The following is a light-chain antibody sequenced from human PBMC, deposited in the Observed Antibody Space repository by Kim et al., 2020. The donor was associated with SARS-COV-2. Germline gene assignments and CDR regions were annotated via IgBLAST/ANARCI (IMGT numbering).Light chain of an antibody. J-gene: IGKJ4*01. CDR3: QEYNNWPLA. CDR1: QKRNRN. V-gene: IGKV3-15*01. CDR2: GAS. Sequence: APGERATLSCGASQKRNRNLAWYQQKPGQAPRLLIYGASTRATGIPARFSGSGSGTEFTLTISSLQSEDFAVYYCQEYNNWPLAFGGGTKVEIK.